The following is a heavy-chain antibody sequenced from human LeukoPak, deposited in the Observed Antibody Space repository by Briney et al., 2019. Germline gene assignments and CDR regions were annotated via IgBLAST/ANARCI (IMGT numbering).Heavy chain of an antibody. CDR3: AKGRYYGSGSYYISAYIDV. V-gene: IGHV3-23*01. CDR2: ISGSGSST. CDR1: GFTFSSYG. D-gene: IGHD3-10*01. J-gene: IGHJ6*03. Sequence: GGSLRLSCAASGFTFSSYGMSWVRQAPGKGLEWVSAISGSGSSTYYADSVKGRFTISRDNSKNTLYLQMNSLRAEDTAVYYCAKGRYYGSGSYYISAYIDVWGKGTTVTISS.